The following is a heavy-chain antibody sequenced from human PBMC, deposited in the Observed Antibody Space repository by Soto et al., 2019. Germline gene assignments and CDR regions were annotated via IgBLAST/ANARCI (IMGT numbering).Heavy chain of an antibody. J-gene: IGHJ4*01. CDR1: GFTFSTYA. CDR3: ARSEDTAMTYYYFDY. CDR2: ISYDGSNK. D-gene: IGHD5-18*01. Sequence: QVQLVESGGGVVQPGRSLRLSFAASGFTFSTYAIHWVRQAPGKGLEWVAVISYDGSNKYYADSVKGRFTISRDNSKNTLYLQMNSLRAEDTAVYYCARSEDTAMTYYYFDYWGQGTLVTVSS. V-gene: IGHV3-30-3*01.